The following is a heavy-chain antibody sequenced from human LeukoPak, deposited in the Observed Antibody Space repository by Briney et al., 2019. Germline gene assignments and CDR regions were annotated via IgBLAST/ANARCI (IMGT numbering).Heavy chain of an antibody. CDR3: ARVTNYGNPLGY. D-gene: IGHD3-10*01. J-gene: IGHJ4*02. CDR1: GFTFSSYW. V-gene: IGHV3-74*01. Sequence: GGSLRLSCAASGFTFSSYWMHWVRQAPGKGLVWVSRINSDGSSTSYADSVEGRFTISRDNAKNTLYLQMNSLRAEDTAVYYCARVTNYGNPLGYWGQGTLVTVSS. CDR2: INSDGSST.